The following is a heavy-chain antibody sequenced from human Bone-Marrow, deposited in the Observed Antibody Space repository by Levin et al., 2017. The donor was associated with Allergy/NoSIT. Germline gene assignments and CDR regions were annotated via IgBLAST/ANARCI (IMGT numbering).Heavy chain of an antibody. CDR3: ARDASGSYYVGWFDP. Sequence: GESLKISCAASGFTFSSYAMHWVRQAPGKGLEWVAVISYDGSNKYYADSVKGRFTISRDNSKNTLYLQMNSLRAEDTAVYYCARDASGSYYVGWFDPWGQGTLVTVSS. D-gene: IGHD1-26*01. CDR2: ISYDGSNK. V-gene: IGHV3-30-3*01. J-gene: IGHJ5*02. CDR1: GFTFSSYA.